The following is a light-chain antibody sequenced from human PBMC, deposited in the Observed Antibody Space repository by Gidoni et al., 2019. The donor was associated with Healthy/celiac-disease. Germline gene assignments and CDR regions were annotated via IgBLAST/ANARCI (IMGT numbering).Light chain of an antibody. V-gene: IGLV2-14*01. CDR2: EVS. Sequence: QSALTQPASVSGSPGQSITISCTGTSRDVGGYNYVSWYQQHPGKAPKLMIYEVSNRPSGVSTRFSGSKSGNTASLTLSGLQAEDEADYYCSAYTSSSTPHVVFGGGTKLTVL. CDR3: SAYTSSSTPHVV. J-gene: IGLJ2*01. CDR1: SRDVGGYNY.